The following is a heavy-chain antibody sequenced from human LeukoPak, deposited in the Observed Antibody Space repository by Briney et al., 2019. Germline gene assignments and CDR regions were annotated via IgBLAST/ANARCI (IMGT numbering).Heavy chain of an antibody. Sequence: GGSLRLSCSASGFTFSSYVLSWVRQAPGKGLEWVSAISGSGDNIYYADSVKGRFTISRDNSKNTLYLQMNSLTAEDTAVYYCTIGYCSGGSCYGYYFDYWGQGTLVTVSS. D-gene: IGHD2-15*01. J-gene: IGHJ4*02. CDR1: GFTFSSYV. CDR2: ISGSGDNI. CDR3: TIGYCSGGSCYGYYFDY. V-gene: IGHV3-23*01.